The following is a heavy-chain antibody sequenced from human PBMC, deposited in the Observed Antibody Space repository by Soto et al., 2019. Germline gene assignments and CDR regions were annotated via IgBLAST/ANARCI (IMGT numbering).Heavy chain of an antibody. V-gene: IGHV3-30-3*01. Sequence: PGGSLRLSCAASGFTFSSYAMHWARQNPGKGLEWVAVISYDGSNKYYADSVKGRFTISRDNSKNTLYLQMNSLRAEDTAVYYCARDSQWPVPYRDYYYYYGMDIWGQGTTVTVSS. D-gene: IGHD6-19*01. CDR2: ISYDGSNK. CDR3: ARDSQWPVPYRDYYYYYGMDI. CDR1: GFTFSSYA. J-gene: IGHJ6*02.